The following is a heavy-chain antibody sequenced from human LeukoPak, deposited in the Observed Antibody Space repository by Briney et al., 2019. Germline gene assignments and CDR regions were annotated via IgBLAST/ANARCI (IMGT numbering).Heavy chain of an antibody. Sequence: QSGGSLRLSCQVSDSSFSRLWMSWVRQAPGKGLEWVSAISGSGGSTYYADSVKGRFTISRDNSKNTLYLQMNSLRAEDTAVYYCAKDSTLIAAAGNLFDYWGQGTLVTVSS. J-gene: IGHJ4*02. CDR1: DSSFSRLW. V-gene: IGHV3-23*01. D-gene: IGHD6-13*01. CDR3: AKDSTLIAAAGNLFDY. CDR2: ISGSGGST.